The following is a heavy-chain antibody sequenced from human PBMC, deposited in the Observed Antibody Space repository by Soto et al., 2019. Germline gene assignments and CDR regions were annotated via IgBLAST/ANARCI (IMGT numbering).Heavy chain of an antibody. D-gene: IGHD3-3*01. CDR1: GGSISSYY. J-gene: IGHJ4*02. Sequence: QVQLQESGPGLVKPSETLSLTCTVSGGSISSYYWSWIRQPPGKGLEWIGYIYYSGSTNYNPSLKSRVTISVDTSKNQFSLKLSSVTAADTAVYYCATLPTYYDFWSGYLDWGQGTLVTVSS. CDR3: ATLPTYYDFWSGYLD. V-gene: IGHV4-59*01. CDR2: IYYSGST.